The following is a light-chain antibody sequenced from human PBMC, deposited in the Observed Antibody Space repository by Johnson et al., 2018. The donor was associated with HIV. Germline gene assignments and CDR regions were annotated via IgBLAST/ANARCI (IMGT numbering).Light chain of an antibody. V-gene: IGLV1-51*02. CDR1: SSNIGNNY. CDR3: GTWHSALSGGGV. Sequence: QSVLTQPPSVSAAPGQEVTISCSGSSSNIGNNYVSWYQQLPGTAPKLLIYENNKRPSGIPDRFSGSKSGTSATLGITGLQAGDEADYYCGTWHSALSGGGVFGTGTRVTVL. J-gene: IGLJ1*01. CDR2: ENN.